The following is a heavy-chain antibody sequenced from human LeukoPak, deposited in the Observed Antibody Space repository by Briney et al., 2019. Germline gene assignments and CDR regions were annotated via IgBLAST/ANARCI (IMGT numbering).Heavy chain of an antibody. J-gene: IGHJ3*02. CDR3: ARVRYPHAFDI. D-gene: IGHD1-14*01. CDR1: GFTVSSNY. Sequence: PGGSLRLSCAASGFTVSSNYMSWVRQAPGKGLEWVSVIYSGGATYYADSVKGRFTISRDNSKNTLYLQMNSLRAEDTAVYYCARVRYPHAFDIWGQGTMVTVSS. V-gene: IGHV3-66*01. CDR2: IYSGGAT.